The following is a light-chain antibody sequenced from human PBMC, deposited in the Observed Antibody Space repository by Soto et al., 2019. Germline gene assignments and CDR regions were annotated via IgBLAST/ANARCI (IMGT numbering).Light chain of an antibody. CDR1: QSVLYSSNNKNY. V-gene: IGKV4-1*01. CDR3: QQYYDTPST. Sequence: DIVLTQSPDSLAVSLGERATINCKSSQSVLYSSNNKNYLAWYQQKPGQPPKLLIYWASTRESGVPGRFSGSGSGKDFTLTVTSLQAEDVAFYYCQQYYDTPSTFGQGTKVEIK. CDR2: WAS. J-gene: IGKJ1*01.